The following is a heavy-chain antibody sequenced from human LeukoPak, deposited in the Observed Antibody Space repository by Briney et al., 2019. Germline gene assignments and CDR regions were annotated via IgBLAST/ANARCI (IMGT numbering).Heavy chain of an antibody. D-gene: IGHD4-11*01. Sequence: ASVNVSCTASGYTFTFNNIDWMWHPPGQGHEWMGWINPNNGGTIYAQKFRGRVTMTRDTSISTAYMELSSLRSDDTAVYYCARPLNDYTFDYWGQGTLVTVSS. CDR2: INPNNGGT. V-gene: IGHV1-2*02. J-gene: IGHJ4*02. CDR3: ARPLNDYTFDY. CDR1: GYTFTFNN.